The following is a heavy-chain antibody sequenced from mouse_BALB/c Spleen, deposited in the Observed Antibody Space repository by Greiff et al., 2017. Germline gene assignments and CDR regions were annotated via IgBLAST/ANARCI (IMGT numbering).Heavy chain of an antibody. D-gene: IGHD3-1*01. V-gene: IGHV2-6-7*01. CDR1: GFSLTGYG. Sequence: VQLKESGPGLVAPSQSLSITCTVSGFSLTGYGVNWVRQPPGKGLEWLGMIWGDGSTDYNSALKSRLSISKDNSKSQVFLKMNSLQTDDTARYYCARDRGSSGYLYAMDYWGQGTSVTVSS. J-gene: IGHJ4*01. CDR2: IWGDGST. CDR3: ARDRGSSGYLYAMDY.